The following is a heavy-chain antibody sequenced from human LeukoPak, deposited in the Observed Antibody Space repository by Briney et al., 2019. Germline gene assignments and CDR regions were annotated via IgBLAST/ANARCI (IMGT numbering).Heavy chain of an antibody. CDR2: IYTSGST. V-gene: IGHV4-4*09. D-gene: IGHD3-10*01. CDR3: ATGRGSGSYYY. CDR1: GGSISSYY. Sequence: SETLSLTCTVSGGSISSYYWSWIRQPPGKGLERIGYIYTSGSTNYSPSLKSRVTISVDTSKNQFSLKLSSVTAADTAVYYCATGRGSGSYYYWGQGTLVTVSS. J-gene: IGHJ4*02.